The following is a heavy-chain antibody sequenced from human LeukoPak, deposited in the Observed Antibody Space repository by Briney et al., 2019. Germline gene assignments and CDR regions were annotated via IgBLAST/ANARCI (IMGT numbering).Heavy chain of an antibody. V-gene: IGHV1-2*02. CDR1: GYTFTGYY. J-gene: IGHJ1*01. CDR2: INPNSGGT. Sequence: ASVKVSCKASGYTFTGYYIHWVRQAPGQGLEWMGWINPNSGGTNYAQKFQGRVTMTRDTSISTAYMELSRLRADDTAVYYCARGSFSADAPFVLDYFHHWGQGTLVTDSS. CDR3: ARGSFSADAPFVLDYFHH. D-gene: IGHD6-13*01.